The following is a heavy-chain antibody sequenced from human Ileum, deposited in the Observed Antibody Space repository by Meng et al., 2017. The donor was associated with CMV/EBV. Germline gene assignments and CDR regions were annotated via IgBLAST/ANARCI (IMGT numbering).Heavy chain of an antibody. J-gene: IGHJ4*02. CDR2: MNSDGTTI. V-gene: IGHV3-74*01. CDR3: ATAGNYYFGN. CDR1: GFSFSNSW. Sequence: GGSLRLSCAASGFSFSNSWMHWVRQAPGKGLVWVSRMNSDGTTINYADSVRGRFTISRDNAKNTLYLQMNSLRDEDTAVYYCATAGNYYFGNWGQGTRVTVSS. D-gene: IGHD1-14*01.